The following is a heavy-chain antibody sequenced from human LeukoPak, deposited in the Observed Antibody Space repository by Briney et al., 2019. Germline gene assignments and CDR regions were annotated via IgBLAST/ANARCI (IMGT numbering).Heavy chain of an antibody. J-gene: IGHJ6*03. CDR3: ARGYPFNWNYLLYYYYMDV. CDR2: IYTSGST. Sequence: PSETLSLTCTVSGGSISSGSYYWSWIRQPAGKGLEWIGRIYTSGSTNYNPSLKSRVTISVDTSKNQFSLKLSSVTAADTAVYYCARGYPFNWNYLLYYYYMDVWGKGTTVTVSS. D-gene: IGHD1-7*01. V-gene: IGHV4-61*02. CDR1: GGSISSGSYY.